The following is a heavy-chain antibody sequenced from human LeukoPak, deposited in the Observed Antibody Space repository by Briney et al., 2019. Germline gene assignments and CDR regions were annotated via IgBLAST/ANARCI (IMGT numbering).Heavy chain of an antibody. CDR3: TTGTLTSDY. J-gene: IGHJ4*02. D-gene: IGHD4-17*01. V-gene: IGHV3-15*01. Sequence: SGGSLRLSCAASGFNFNNAWMNWVRQAPGKGLEWVGRIKSKSDGGTTDNAAPVKGRFTISKDDSKNTLYLQMNSLKTEDTGIYYCTTGTLTSDYWGQGTLVTVSS. CDR2: IKSKSDGGTT. CDR1: GFNFNNAW.